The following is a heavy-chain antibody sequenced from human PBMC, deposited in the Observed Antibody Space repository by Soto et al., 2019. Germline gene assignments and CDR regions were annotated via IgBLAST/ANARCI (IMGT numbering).Heavy chain of an antibody. CDR3: ARSGQRQYYYYYGMDV. J-gene: IGHJ6*02. CDR2: ISSSGSTI. Sequence: PRGSLLLSWASSGFTFSIYEMDWVRQAPGKGLESVSYISSSGSTIYYADSVKGRFTISRDNSKNSLYLQMNSLRAEDTAVYYCARSGQRQYYYYYGMDVWGQGAPVTVSS. V-gene: IGHV3-48*03. CDR1: GFTFSIYE. D-gene: IGHD3-10*01.